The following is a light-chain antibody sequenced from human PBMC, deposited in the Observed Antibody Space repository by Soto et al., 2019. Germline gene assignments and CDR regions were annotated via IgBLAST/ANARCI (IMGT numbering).Light chain of an antibody. CDR3: QEYGSSPLT. V-gene: IGKV3-20*01. CDR2: GAS. CDR1: QSVSSSY. J-gene: IGKJ1*01. Sequence: EMVLTQSPGTLSLSPGERATLSSSASQSVSSSYLACYRQKPGQAPRLLIYGASSRATGIPDRFSGSGSATDFTLTISRLEPEDFAVYYCQEYGSSPLTFGQGTKVEIK.